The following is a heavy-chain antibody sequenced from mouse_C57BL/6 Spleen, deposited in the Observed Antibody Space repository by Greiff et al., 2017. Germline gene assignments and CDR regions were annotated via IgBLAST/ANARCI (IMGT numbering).Heavy chain of an antibody. J-gene: IGHJ3*01. CDR2: IDPETGGT. CDR1: GYTFTDYE. V-gene: IGHV1-15*01. Sequence: QVQLQQSGAELVRPGASVTLSCKASGYTFTDYEMHWVKQTPVHGLEWIGAIDPETGGTKYNEKFKSKATLTVDKPSSTAYMQLSSLTAEYSAVYYCAIATYWGQGTLVTVSA. CDR3: AIATY.